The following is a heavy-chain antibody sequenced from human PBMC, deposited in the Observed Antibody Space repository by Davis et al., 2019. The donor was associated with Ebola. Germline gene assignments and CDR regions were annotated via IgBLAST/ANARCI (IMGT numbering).Heavy chain of an antibody. CDR1: GFTFSSYS. Sequence: GESLKISCAASGFTFSSYSMNWVRQAPGKGLVWVSRINSDGSSTSYADSVKGRFTISRDNAKNSLSLQMNSLRDEDTAAYYCAREPYTALDYWGQGTLVTVSS. CDR3: AREPYTALDY. V-gene: IGHV3-74*01. D-gene: IGHD5-18*01. J-gene: IGHJ4*02. CDR2: INSDGSST.